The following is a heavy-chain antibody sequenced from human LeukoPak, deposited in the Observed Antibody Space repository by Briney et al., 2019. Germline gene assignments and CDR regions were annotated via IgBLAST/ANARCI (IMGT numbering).Heavy chain of an antibody. J-gene: IGHJ6*03. CDR3: ARVNASSSWSYYYYYYMDV. CDR1: GGSISSYY. D-gene: IGHD6-13*01. V-gene: IGHV4-59*01. Sequence: KSSETLSLTCTVSGGSISSYYWSWIRQPPGKGLEWIGYIYYSGSTNYNPSLKSRVTISVDTSKNQFSLKLSSVTAADTAVYYCARVNASSSWSYYYYYYMDVWGKGTTVTVSS. CDR2: IYYSGST.